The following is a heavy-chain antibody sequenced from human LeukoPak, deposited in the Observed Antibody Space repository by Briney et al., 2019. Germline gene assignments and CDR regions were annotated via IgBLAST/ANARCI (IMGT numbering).Heavy chain of an antibody. Sequence: TSETLSLTCTVSGGSISSYYWSWIRQPPGKGLEWIGYIYYSGSTNYNPSLKSRVTISVDTSKNQFSLKLSSVTAADTAVYYCARLQPNWFDPWGQGTLVTVSS. V-gene: IGHV4-59*01. J-gene: IGHJ5*02. CDR1: GGSISSYY. D-gene: IGHD2-2*01. CDR2: IYYSGST. CDR3: ARLQPNWFDP.